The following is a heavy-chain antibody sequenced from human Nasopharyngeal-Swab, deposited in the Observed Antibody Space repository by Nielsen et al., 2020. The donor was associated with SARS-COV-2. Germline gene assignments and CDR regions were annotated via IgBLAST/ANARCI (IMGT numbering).Heavy chain of an antibody. V-gene: IGHV3-7*03. Sequence: GESLKISCAASGFTFSSYSMNWVRQAPGKGLEWVANIKPDGSEKYYVDSVKGRFTISRDNAKNSLYLQMSSLRAEDTAVYYCARAASYDSSSYAYWGQGTLVTVSS. CDR2: IKPDGSEK. CDR3: ARAASYDSSSYAY. CDR1: GFTFSSYS. J-gene: IGHJ4*02. D-gene: IGHD3-22*01.